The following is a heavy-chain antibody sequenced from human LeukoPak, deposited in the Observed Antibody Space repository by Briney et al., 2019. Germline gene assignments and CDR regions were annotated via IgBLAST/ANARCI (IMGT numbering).Heavy chain of an antibody. D-gene: IGHD1-26*01. V-gene: IGHV3-7*01. CDR2: IRQDGRDK. J-gene: IGHJ3*02. CDR3: ARESKVGSSDDAFDI. CDR1: GFTFSRHY. Sequence: GGSLRLSCAASGFTFSRHYMSWVRQSPGKGLEWVANIRQDGRDKYYVDSVKGRFTISRDNADNSLYLQMNSLRAEDTGVYYCARESKVGSSDDAFDIWGQGTMATVSS.